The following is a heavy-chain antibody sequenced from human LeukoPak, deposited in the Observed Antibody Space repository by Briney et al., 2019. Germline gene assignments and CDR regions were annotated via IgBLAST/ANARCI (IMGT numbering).Heavy chain of an antibody. J-gene: IGHJ2*01. CDR3: ARGNWYFDL. CDR2: ISPDGSTT. CDR1: GFTFSRYW. Sequence: GGSLRLSCAASGFTFSRYWMHWVRQAPGKGLMWVSRISPDGSTTLYADSVKGRFTISRDNAKNTLYLQMNSLRAEDTAVYYCARGNWYFDLWGRGTLVTVSS. V-gene: IGHV3-74*03.